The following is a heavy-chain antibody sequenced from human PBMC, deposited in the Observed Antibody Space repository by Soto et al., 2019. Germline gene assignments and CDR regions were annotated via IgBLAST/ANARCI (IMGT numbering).Heavy chain of an antibody. CDR3: VRVGRLGGY. Sequence: GGSLRLSCAASGFTFSSYWMSWVRQAPGKGLEWVANIKEEGSEKYYVDSVKGRFTISRDNAKNSLFLQMNSLKAEDTAVYYCVRVGRLGGYWGQGTLVTVSS. CDR1: GFTFSSYW. J-gene: IGHJ4*02. D-gene: IGHD3-16*01. V-gene: IGHV3-7*03. CDR2: IKEEGSEK.